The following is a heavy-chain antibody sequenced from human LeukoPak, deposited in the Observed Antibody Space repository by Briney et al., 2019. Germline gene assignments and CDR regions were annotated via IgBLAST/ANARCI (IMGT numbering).Heavy chain of an antibody. V-gene: IGHV4-4*02. CDR3: ARSQLLWFGELLAPFDY. CDR2: IYHSGST. D-gene: IGHD3-10*01. CDR1: GGSISSSNW. Sequence: PSETLSLTCAVSGGSISSSNWWSWVRQPPGKGLEWIGEIYHSGSTNYNPSLKSRVTISVDKSKNQFSLKLSSVTAADTAVYYCARSQLLWFGELLAPFDYWGQGTLVTVSS. J-gene: IGHJ4*02.